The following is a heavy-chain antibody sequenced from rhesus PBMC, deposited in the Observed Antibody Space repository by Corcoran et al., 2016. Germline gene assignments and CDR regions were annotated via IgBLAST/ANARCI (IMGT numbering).Heavy chain of an antibody. Sequence: QVQLQESGPGLVKPSETLSLTCAVSGRSISSGYYYWSWLRQPPGKGLEWIGYITYSGSTSYNPSLKSRVTISRDTSKNQFSLKLSSVTAADTAVYYCAREGTVADDYWGQGVLVTVSS. CDR1: GRSISSGYYY. D-gene: IGHD4-29*01. J-gene: IGHJ4*01. V-gene: IGHV4-122*02. CDR2: ITYSGST. CDR3: AREGTVADDY.